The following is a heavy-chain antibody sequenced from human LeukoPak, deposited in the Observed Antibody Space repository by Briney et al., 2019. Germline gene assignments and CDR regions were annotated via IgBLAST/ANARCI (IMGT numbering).Heavy chain of an antibody. J-gene: IGHJ4*02. V-gene: IGHV4-39*01. CDR2: IYYSGST. Sequence: SQTLSLTCTVSGGSISSSSYYWGWIRQPPGKGLEWIGSIYYSGSTYYNTALKSRVTMSVDTSNNQFSLKLSSVTAADTAVYYCARITYYYDSPPDWGQGTLVTVSS. CDR1: GGSISSSSYY. D-gene: IGHD3-22*01. CDR3: ARITYYYDSPPD.